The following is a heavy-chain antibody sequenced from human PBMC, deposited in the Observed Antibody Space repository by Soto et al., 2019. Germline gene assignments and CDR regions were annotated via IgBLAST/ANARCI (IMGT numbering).Heavy chain of an antibody. CDR1: GGSISSGGYY. V-gene: IGHV4-31*03. D-gene: IGHD6-19*01. J-gene: IGHJ4*02. Sequence: PSETLSLTCTVSGGSISSGGYYWSWIRQHPGKGLEWIGYIYYSGSTYYNPSLKSRVTISVDTSKNQFSLKLSSVTAADTAVYHCARVTLIAVAGHFDYWGQGTLVTVSS. CDR3: ARVTLIAVAGHFDY. CDR2: IYYSGST.